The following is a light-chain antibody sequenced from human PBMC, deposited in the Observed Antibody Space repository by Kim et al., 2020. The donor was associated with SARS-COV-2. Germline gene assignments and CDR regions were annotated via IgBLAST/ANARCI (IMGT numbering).Light chain of an antibody. CDR1: TGPVTSRHY. V-gene: IGLV7-43*01. J-gene: IGLJ3*02. Sequence: PGGTVTLTCASNTGPVTSRHYPNWFQQKPGQPPRPLIYSTTNKHSWTPARFSGFLLGDKAALTLSGVRSEDEAEYFCLLYYGGARVFGGGTQLADL. CDR3: LLYYGGARV. CDR2: STT.